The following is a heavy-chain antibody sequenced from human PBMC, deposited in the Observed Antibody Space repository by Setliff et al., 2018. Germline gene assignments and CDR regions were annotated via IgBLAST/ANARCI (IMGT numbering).Heavy chain of an antibody. D-gene: IGHD3-3*01. CDR2: IYYSGST. CDR3: ARMSGFQYMDV. CDR1: GYSISSSYY. V-gene: IGHV4-59*08. Sequence: SETLSLTCAVSGYSISSSYYWSWIRQPPGKGLEWIGYIYYSGSTNYNPSLKSRVTISLDTSKNQFSLSLSSVTAADTAVYYCARMSGFQYMDVWGKGTTVTVSS. J-gene: IGHJ6*03.